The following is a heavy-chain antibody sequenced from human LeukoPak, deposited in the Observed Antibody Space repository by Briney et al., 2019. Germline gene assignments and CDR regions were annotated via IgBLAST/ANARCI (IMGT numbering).Heavy chain of an antibody. CDR2: IYTSGST. CDR1: GGSISSGSYY. Sequence: PSETLSLTCTVSGGSISSGSYYWSWIRQPAGKGLEWIGRIYTSGSTNYNPSLKSRVTISVDTSKNQFSLKLSSVTAADTAVYYCARVFPGYIYWGQGTLVTVSS. D-gene: IGHD5-24*01. CDR3: ARVFPGYIY. J-gene: IGHJ4*02. V-gene: IGHV4-61*02.